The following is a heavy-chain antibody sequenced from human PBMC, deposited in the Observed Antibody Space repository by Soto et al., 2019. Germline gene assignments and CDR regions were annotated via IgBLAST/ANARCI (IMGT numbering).Heavy chain of an antibody. D-gene: IGHD6-19*01. J-gene: IGHJ6*02. CDR2: IYHSGST. CDR3: ARVGPSGWYGRFGGMDV. V-gene: IGHV4-59*12. Sequence: SETLSLTCTVSGGSISSYYWSWIRQPPGKGLEWIGYIYHSGSTNYNPSLKSRVTISVDRSKNQFSLKLSSVTAADTAVYYCARVGPSGWYGRFGGMDVWGQGTTVTVSS. CDR1: GGSISSYY.